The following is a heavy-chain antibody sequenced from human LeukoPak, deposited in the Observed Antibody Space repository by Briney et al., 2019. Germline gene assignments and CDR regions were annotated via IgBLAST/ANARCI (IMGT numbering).Heavy chain of an antibody. CDR1: GGSISSGDYY. D-gene: IGHD3-22*01. V-gene: IGHV4-30-4*01. J-gene: IGHJ4*02. CDR2: IYYSGST. CDR3: ARAVVVAPTGAYYFDY. Sequence: TLSLACTVSGGSISSGDYYWSWIRQPPGKGLEWIGYIYYSGSTYYNPSHKSRVTISVDTSKNQFSLKLSSVTAADTAVYYCARAVVVAPTGAYYFDYWGQGTLVTVSS.